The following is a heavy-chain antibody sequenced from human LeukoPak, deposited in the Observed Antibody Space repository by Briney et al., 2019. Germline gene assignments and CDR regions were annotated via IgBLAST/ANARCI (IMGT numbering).Heavy chain of an antibody. V-gene: IGHV3-23*01. D-gene: IGHD5-18*01. Sequence: GGSLRLSCAASGFTFSSYAMSWVRQAPGKGLEWVSVISGSGGSTYYADSVKGRFTISRDNSKNTLYLQMNSLGAEDTAVYYCAKCGYSYGDFDYWGQGTLVTVSS. J-gene: IGHJ4*02. CDR2: ISGSGGST. CDR1: GFTFSSYA. CDR3: AKCGYSYGDFDY.